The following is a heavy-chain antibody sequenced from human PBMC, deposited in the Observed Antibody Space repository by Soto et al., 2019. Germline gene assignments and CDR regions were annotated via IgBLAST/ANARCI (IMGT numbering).Heavy chain of an antibody. CDR3: AREGTYYDFPAYYFDY. Sequence: GGSLRLSCAASGFTVSSNYMSWVRQAPGKGLEWVSVIYSGGSTYYADSVKGRFTISRDNSKNTLYLRMNSLRAEDTAVYYCAREGTYYDFPAYYFDYWGQGTLVTVSS. J-gene: IGHJ4*02. CDR1: GFTVSSNY. V-gene: IGHV3-66*01. CDR2: IYSGGST. D-gene: IGHD3-3*01.